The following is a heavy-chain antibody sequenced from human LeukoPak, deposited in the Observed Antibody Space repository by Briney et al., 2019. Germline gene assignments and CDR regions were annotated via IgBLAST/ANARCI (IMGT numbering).Heavy chain of an antibody. V-gene: IGHV4-39*01. CDR2: IYYSGST. CDR1: GGSINSSSYY. CDR3: ARRVSSEVPAAGGYFDY. D-gene: IGHD2-2*01. J-gene: IGHJ4*02. Sequence: PSETLSLTCTVSGGSINSSSYYWGWIRQPPGKGLEWIGSIYYSGSTYYNPSLKSRVTISVDTSKNQFSLKLSSVTAADTAVYYCARRVSSEVPAAGGYFDYWGQGTLVTVSS.